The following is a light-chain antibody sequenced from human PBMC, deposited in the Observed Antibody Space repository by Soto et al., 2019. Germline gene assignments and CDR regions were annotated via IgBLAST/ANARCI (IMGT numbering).Light chain of an antibody. CDR2: EGS. Sequence: QSVLTQPASGSESPGQAITNTCTGTSSNVGSYSLVSWYQQHPGKAPKLMIYEGSKRPSGVSNRFSCSKSGNTASLTISGLQAEDEDDYYCCSYAGSSTSVFGTGTKVTVL. J-gene: IGLJ1*01. CDR1: SSNVGSYSL. CDR3: CSYAGSSTSV. V-gene: IGLV2-23*01.